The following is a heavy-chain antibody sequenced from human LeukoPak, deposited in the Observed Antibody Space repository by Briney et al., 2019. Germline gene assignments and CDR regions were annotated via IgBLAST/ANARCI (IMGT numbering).Heavy chain of an antibody. J-gene: IGHJ5*02. V-gene: IGHV4-61*09. CDR3: ARGHIAVAGMDWFDP. CDR1: GDSTSSESYY. Sequence: SETLSLTCTVSGDSTSSESYYWTWIRQPAGKGLGWLGHIYARGSTNYNPSLESRVTISVDTSKNQFSLKLTSVTAADTAVYYCARGHIAVAGMDWFDPWGQGTLVTVSS. CDR2: IYARGST. D-gene: IGHD6-19*01.